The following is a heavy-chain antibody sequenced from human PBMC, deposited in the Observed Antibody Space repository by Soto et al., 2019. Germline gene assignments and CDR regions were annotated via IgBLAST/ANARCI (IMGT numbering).Heavy chain of an antibody. D-gene: IGHD5-12*01. CDR3: ARIGYTSSSLDF. V-gene: IGHV3-7*04. J-gene: IGHJ4*02. CDR1: GFTYSSYW. Sequence: EVQLVESGGGLVQPGGSLRLSCAASGFTYSSYWMTWVRQAPGKGLEWVTNIRQDGGQKYYVDSVKGRFTVSRDNAKNSVFMQMNNLRAEETAVYYCARIGYTSSSLDFWGQGTLVTVSS. CDR2: IRQDGGQK.